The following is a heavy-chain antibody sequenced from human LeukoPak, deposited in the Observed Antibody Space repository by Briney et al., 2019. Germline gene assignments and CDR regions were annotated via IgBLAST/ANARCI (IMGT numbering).Heavy chain of an antibody. CDR1: GFTFGTFA. Sequence: GGSLRLSCAASGFTFGTFAMHWVRQAPGKGLEWVAIISYDERQEYYADSVKGRFTISRDNSKNTVYLQMDSLRAEDTAVYYCARDRADGYNYGDYFDNWGQGTLVTVSS. CDR2: ISYDERQE. J-gene: IGHJ4*02. CDR3: ARDRADGYNYGDYFDN. V-gene: IGHV3-30*14. D-gene: IGHD5-18*01.